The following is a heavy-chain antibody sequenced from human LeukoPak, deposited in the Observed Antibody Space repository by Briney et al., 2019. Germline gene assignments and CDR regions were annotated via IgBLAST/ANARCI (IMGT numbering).Heavy chain of an antibody. CDR2: IYTSGST. Sequence: PSETLSLTCTVSGGSISSYYWNWIRQPAGKGLEWIGRIYTSGSTNYKSSLKSRVTMSVDTSKNQFSLRLSSVTAADTAVYYCARAYSSSWYWNWFDPWGQGTLVTVSS. V-gene: IGHV4-4*07. J-gene: IGHJ5*02. D-gene: IGHD6-13*01. CDR1: GGSISSYY. CDR3: ARAYSSSWYWNWFDP.